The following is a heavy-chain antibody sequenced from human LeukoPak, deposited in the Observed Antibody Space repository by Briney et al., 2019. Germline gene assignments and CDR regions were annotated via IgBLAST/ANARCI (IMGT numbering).Heavy chain of an antibody. D-gene: IGHD1-26*01. CDR3: AREGSYYFDY. V-gene: IGHV3-11*04. CDR2: ISSSGSTT. J-gene: IGHJ4*02. CDR1: GFTFSDYY. Sequence: PGGSLRLSCTASGFTFSDYYMNWIRQAPGKGLEWVSYISSSGSTTYYADSVKGRFTISRDNAKSSLYLQMNSLRAEDTAVYYCAREGSYYFDYWGQGTLVTVSS.